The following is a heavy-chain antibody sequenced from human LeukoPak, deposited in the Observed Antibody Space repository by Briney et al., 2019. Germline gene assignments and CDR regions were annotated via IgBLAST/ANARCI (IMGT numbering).Heavy chain of an antibody. CDR3: ATEATDY. CDR1: GVTFRSYR. Sequence: GGALRVSCVVPGVTFRSYRMSWGRQAPGKGLGGVGNIRPDGSDEYNVDSVKGRFTNTRDNAKNSLDIQMNSLRAEGTAVYCGATEATDYWGQRTLVTVSS. CDR2: IRPDGSDE. J-gene: IGHJ4*02. V-gene: IGHV3-7*01.